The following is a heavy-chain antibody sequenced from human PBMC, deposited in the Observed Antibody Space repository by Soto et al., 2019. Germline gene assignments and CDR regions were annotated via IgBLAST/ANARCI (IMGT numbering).Heavy chain of an antibody. CDR1: GFSLSTSGVG. CDR2: IYWDDDK. J-gene: IGHJ4*02. V-gene: IGHV2-5*02. D-gene: IGHD1-26*01. CDR3: ALARGGSYPQGTFDY. Sequence: QITLKESGPTLVKPTQTLTLTCTFSGFSLSTSGVGVGWIRQPPGKALEWLALIYWDDDKRYSPSLKSRLTITQDTSKNQVVLTMTNTDPVDTATYYCALARGGSYPQGTFDYWGQGTLVTVSS.